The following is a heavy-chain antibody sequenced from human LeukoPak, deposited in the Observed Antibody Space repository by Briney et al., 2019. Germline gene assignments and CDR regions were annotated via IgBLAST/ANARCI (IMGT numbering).Heavy chain of an antibody. D-gene: IGHD1-26*01. Sequence: AASVKVSCKASGGTFSSYAISWVRQAPGQGLEWMGGIIPIFGTANYAQKFQGRVTITTDESTSTAYMELSSLRSEDTAVYYCARVAVPGVLGAGYMDVWGKGTTVTVSS. J-gene: IGHJ6*03. V-gene: IGHV1-69*05. CDR1: GGTFSSYA. CDR2: IIPIFGTA. CDR3: ARVAVPGVLGAGYMDV.